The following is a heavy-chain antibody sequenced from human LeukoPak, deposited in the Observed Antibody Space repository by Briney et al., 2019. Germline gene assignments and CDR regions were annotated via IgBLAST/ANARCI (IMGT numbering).Heavy chain of an antibody. CDR3: ARDSDSGYGPFAS. CDR2: IHSGGTT. J-gene: IGHJ4*02. Sequence: PGGSLRLPCAASGFTVSNNYMSWVRQAPGKGLEWVSVIHSGGTTNYADSVQGRSTISRDNSKTTVYLHMNSLRAEDTAVYYCARDSDSGYGPFASWGQGTLVTVSS. D-gene: IGHD5-12*01. CDR1: GFTVSNNY. V-gene: IGHV3-53*01.